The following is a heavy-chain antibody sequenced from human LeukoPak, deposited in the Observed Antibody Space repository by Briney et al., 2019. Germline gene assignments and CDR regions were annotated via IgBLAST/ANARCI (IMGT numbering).Heavy chain of an antibody. CDR1: GSSFTIYW. CDR3: ARLASSDLSSNDY. D-gene: IGHD6-19*01. Sequence: GESLQISCKGSGSSFTIYWIGGVRQIPGKGRGWMGIIYPGDSDTRYSPSFQRQVTISADKSFSTASLQWSSLKASDTAMYYCARLASSDLSSNDYWGQGTLVTVSS. V-gene: IGHV5-51*01. CDR2: IYPGDSDT. J-gene: IGHJ4*02.